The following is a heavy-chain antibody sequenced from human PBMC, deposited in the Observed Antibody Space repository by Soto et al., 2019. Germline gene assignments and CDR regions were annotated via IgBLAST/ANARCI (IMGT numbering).Heavy chain of an antibody. J-gene: IGHJ6*02. CDR2: IYPGDSDT. CDR3: AASIFYYGMDV. CDR1: GYTFTNYW. Sequence: GECLKISFQGSGYTFTNYWIGWLRQMPGKGLEWMGIIYPGDSDTKYNPSFQGQVTISADKSITTTYLQWSSLKASDTAIYYCAASIFYYGMDVWGQGTTVTVSS. V-gene: IGHV5-51*01.